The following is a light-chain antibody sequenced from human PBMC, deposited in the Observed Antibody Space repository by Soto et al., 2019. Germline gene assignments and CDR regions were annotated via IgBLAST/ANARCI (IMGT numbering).Light chain of an antibody. CDR2: GAS. V-gene: IGKV3-15*01. J-gene: IGKJ1*01. CDR3: QQYSISPLWT. CDR1: QSVSSN. Sequence: EIVITQSPATLSVSPGDRATLSCRASQSVSSNLAWYQQKPGQAPRLLIYGASTRATGIPARFSGSGSGTEFTLTISGLQSEDFAVHYCQQYSISPLWTFGLGTKVDI.